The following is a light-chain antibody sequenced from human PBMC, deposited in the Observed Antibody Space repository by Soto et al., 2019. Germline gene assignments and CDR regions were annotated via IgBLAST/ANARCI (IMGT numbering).Light chain of an antibody. V-gene: IGLV1-40*01. Sequence: QSVLTQPPSVSGAPGQRVTISCTGSSSNIGAGHDVHWYQQLPGTAPKLLIYGNGNRPSGVPDRFSGSKSGTSASLAIAGLQADDEADYYCQSYDSSLSGYVFGTGTKLTVL. CDR3: QSYDSSLSGYV. J-gene: IGLJ1*01. CDR1: SSNIGAGHD. CDR2: GNG.